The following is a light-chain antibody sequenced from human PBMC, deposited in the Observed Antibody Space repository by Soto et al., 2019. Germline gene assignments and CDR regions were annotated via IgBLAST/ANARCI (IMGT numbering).Light chain of an antibody. CDR3: SSYGDNNNLV. J-gene: IGLJ2*01. CDR1: TSDVGAYNY. V-gene: IGLV2-8*01. Sequence: QSALTQPPSASGSPGQSVTISCTGTTSDVGAYNYVSWYQLHPGKAPKLMIYEVNKRPSGVHDRFSGSKSGNTASLTVSGLQAEDEADYFCSSYGDNNNLVFGGGTKVTGL. CDR2: EVN.